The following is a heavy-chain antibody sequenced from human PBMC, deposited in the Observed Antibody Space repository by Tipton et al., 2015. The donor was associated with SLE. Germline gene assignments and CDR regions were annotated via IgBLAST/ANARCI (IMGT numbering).Heavy chain of an antibody. V-gene: IGHV3-30-3*01. Sequence: SLRLSCAASGFTFSSFAMHWVRQAPGKGLEWVAVISFDGSNKYYADSVKGRFTISRDNSKNTLSLQMNSLRADDTSVYYCARDQGGATDFRFDSWGQGTLVTVSS. CDR3: ARDQGGATDFRFDS. CDR1: GFTFSSFA. J-gene: IGHJ4*02. CDR2: ISFDGSNK. D-gene: IGHD3-3*01.